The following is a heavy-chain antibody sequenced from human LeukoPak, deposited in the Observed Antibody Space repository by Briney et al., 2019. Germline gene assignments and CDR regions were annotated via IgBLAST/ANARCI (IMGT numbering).Heavy chain of an antibody. CDR1: GYTFTSYD. J-gene: IGHJ6*03. CDR3: ARSGSRRYYMDV. V-gene: IGHV1-8*01. D-gene: IGHD3-10*01. CDR2: MNPNSGNT. Sequence: ASVKVSCKASGYTFTSYDINWVRQATGQGLEWMGWMNPNSGNTGYAQKFQGRVTMTRNTSISTAYMELSSLRSEDTAVYYCARSGSRRYYMDVWGKGTTVTISS.